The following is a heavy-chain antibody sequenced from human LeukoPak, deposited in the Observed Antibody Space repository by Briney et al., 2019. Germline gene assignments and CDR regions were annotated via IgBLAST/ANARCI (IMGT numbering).Heavy chain of an antibody. CDR3: ARGTRGVVISN. D-gene: IGHD3-3*01. J-gene: IGHJ4*02. V-gene: IGHV4-34*01. CDR1: GGSFSGYF. Sequence: PSETLSLTCAVYGGSFSGYFWSWIRQPPGKGLEWIGEINQSRSTNYSPSLKSRVTISVDTSKNQSSLKLSSLTAADTAVYYCARGTRGVVISNWGKGTLVTVSS. CDR2: INQSRST.